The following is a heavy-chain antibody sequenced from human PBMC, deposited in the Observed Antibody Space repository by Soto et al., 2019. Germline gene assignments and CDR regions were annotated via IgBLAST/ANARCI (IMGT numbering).Heavy chain of an antibody. Sequence: PSETLSLTCAVSGYSISSGYYWGWIRQPPGKGLEWIGSIYHSGSTYYNPSLKSRVTISVDTSKNQFSLKLSSVTAADTAVYYCARVRYYYDSSGYYPYYFDYWGQGTLVTVS. D-gene: IGHD3-22*01. CDR1: GYSISSGYY. V-gene: IGHV4-38-2*01. CDR2: IYHSGST. CDR3: ARVRYYYDSSGYYPYYFDY. J-gene: IGHJ4*02.